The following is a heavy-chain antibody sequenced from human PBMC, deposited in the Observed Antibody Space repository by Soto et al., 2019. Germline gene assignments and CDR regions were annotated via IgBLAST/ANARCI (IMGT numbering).Heavy chain of an antibody. V-gene: IGHV4-4*02. D-gene: IGHD6-13*01. CDR2: TRNSGGA. J-gene: IGHJ4*02. CDR1: SGSIFSSNW. Sequence: QVQLQESGPGLVKPSGTLSLTCAVSSGSIFSSNWWSWVRQPPGKGLEWIGETRNSGGANYNPSLQSRVPITVDSSKNHFFLELRSVTAADPAVYYCASHLVMSGTRGFDNWGLGALVTVSS. CDR3: ASHLVMSGTRGFDN.